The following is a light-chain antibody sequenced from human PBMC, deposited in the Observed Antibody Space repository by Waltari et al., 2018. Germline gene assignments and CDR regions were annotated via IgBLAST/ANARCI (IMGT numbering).Light chain of an antibody. V-gene: IGKV2-30*01. J-gene: IGKJ4*01. CDR2: KVS. Sequence: VMLTQSPLSLPVTLGQPASISCRPSQSLIYSDGNTFLNWFHQRPGQSPRRLIYKVSNRDYGVPDRFSGSGSGTDFTLKIRRVEAEDVGIYYCMQGTQWPPSLTFGGGTKVEIK. CDR3: MQGTQWPPSLT. CDR1: QSLIYSDGNTF.